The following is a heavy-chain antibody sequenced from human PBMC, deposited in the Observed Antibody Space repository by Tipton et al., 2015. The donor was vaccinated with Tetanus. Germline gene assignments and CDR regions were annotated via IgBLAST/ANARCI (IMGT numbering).Heavy chain of an antibody. Sequence: TLSLTCTVSGGSISTGGYSWNWIRQLPGKGLEWIGYIYDSGNTHYNPSLKSRVTISIDGSKTQFSLKLTSVTAADTAVYYCARLSQSLYDTLMQRWFDPWGQGTLVTVSS. CDR1: GGSISTGGYS. J-gene: IGHJ5*02. CDR3: ARLSQSLYDTLMQRWFDP. D-gene: IGHD3-16*02. V-gene: IGHV4-31*03. CDR2: IYDSGNT.